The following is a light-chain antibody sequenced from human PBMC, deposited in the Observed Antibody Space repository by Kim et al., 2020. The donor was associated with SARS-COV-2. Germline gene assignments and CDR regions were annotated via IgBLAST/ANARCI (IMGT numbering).Light chain of an antibody. CDR2: DAS. CDR1: QDITNY. CDR3: QQYENNPPLT. V-gene: IGKV1-33*01. Sequence: DIQMTQSPSSLSASVGDRVTITCQASQDITNYLSWYQQKPGKAPKLLIYDASNLETGVPSRFSGSGSGTDFTFTISSLQPEDIATYYCQQYENNPPLTFGGGTKVDIK. J-gene: IGKJ4*01.